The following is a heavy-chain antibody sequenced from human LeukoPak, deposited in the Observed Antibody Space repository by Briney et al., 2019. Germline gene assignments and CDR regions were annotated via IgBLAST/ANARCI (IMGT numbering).Heavy chain of an antibody. V-gene: IGHV1-46*01. D-gene: IGHD2-15*01. J-gene: IGHJ4*02. Sequence: ASVKVSCKASGYTFTSYYMHWVRQAPGQGLEGMGIINPSGGSTSYAQKFQGRVTMTRDMSTSTVYMELSSLRSEDTAVYYCARVLLPRAAGSHFDYWGQGTLVTVSS. CDR2: INPSGGST. CDR1: GYTFTSYY. CDR3: ARVLLPRAAGSHFDY.